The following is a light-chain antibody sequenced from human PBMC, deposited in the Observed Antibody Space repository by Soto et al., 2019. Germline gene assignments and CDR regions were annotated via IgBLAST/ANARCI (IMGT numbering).Light chain of an antibody. CDR3: SSYTTGSLVV. CDR1: SSDVGAYDY. CDR2: KVS. V-gene: IGLV2-14*01. J-gene: IGLJ2*01. Sequence: QSVLTQAASVSGSPGQSITISCTGTSSDVGAYDYVTWYQQHPGKAPKVMIYKVSNRPPGVSNRFSGSKSGNTASLTISGLQAEDEADYYCSSYTTGSLVVFGGGTKLTVL.